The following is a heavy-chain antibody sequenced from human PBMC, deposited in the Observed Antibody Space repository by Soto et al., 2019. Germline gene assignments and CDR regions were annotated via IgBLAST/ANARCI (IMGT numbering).Heavy chain of an antibody. J-gene: IGHJ1*01. Sequence: GGSLRLSCAASGFTFSSYSMNWVRQAPGKGLEWVSSISSSSRYIYYADSVKGRFTISKDNAKNSLYLQMNSLRAEDTAVYYCARDLTTMTTAYFRHWGQGTLVTVSS. CDR2: ISSSSRYI. CDR3: ARDLTTMTTAYFRH. CDR1: GFTFSSYS. V-gene: IGHV3-21*01. D-gene: IGHD4-17*01.